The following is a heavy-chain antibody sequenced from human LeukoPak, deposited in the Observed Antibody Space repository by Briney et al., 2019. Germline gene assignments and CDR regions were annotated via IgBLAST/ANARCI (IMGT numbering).Heavy chain of an antibody. J-gene: IGHJ4*02. D-gene: IGHD3-10*01. Sequence: GGSLRLSCAASGFIVSSYSMNWVRQAPGKGLEWVSSIRTSGSVKSYADSMKGRFTISRDNSKNTLSLQMNSLRAEDTAVYYCAREKGRGVISPYFDYWGQGTLVTVSS. V-gene: IGHV3-21*04. CDR3: AREKGRGVISPYFDY. CDR1: GFIVSSYS. CDR2: IRTSGSVK.